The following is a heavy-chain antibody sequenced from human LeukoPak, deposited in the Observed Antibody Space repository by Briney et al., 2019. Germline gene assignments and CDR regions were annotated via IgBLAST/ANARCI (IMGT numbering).Heavy chain of an antibody. V-gene: IGHV3-11*03. CDR3: ARAIAVTPWYFDL. J-gene: IGHJ2*01. CDR2: IRSSGSDT. D-gene: IGHD6-19*01. Sequence: GGSLRLSCAASGFTFSSYAMSWVRQAPGKGLEWISYIRSSGSDTNYADSVRGRFTISRDNAKNSLYLQMNSLRAEDTAVYYCARAIAVTPWYFDLWGRGTLVTVSS. CDR1: GFTFSSYA.